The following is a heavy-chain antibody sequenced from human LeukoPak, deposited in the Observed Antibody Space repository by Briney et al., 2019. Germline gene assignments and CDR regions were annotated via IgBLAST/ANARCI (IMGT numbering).Heavy chain of an antibody. CDR1: GFTFSSYS. V-gene: IGHV3-21*05. D-gene: IGHD3-3*01. Sequence: GGSLRLSCAASGFTFSSYSMNWVRQAPGKGLEWVSYISSSNSYTYYADSVKGRFTGSRDNAKNSVYLQMNSLRAEDTAVYYCARDSELLEWLPDSDLWGQGTLVTVSS. CDR3: ARDSELLEWLPDSDL. J-gene: IGHJ5*02. CDR2: ISSSNSYT.